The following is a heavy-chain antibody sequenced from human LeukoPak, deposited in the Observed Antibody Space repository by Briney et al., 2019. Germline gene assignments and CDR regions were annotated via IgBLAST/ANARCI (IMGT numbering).Heavy chain of an antibody. D-gene: IGHD1-26*01. CDR1: GFTFSSYA. Sequence: GGSLSLSCAASGFTFSSYAMSWVRQAPGKGLEWVSAISGSGGSTYYADSVKGRFTISRDNSKNTLYLQMNSLRAEDTAVYYCAKVVGATIFRIKGHYFDYWGQGTLVTVFS. CDR2: ISGSGGST. J-gene: IGHJ4*02. V-gene: IGHV3-23*01. CDR3: AKVVGATIFRIKGHYFDY.